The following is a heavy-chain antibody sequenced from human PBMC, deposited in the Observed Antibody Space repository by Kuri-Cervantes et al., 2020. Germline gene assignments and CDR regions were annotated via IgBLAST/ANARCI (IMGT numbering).Heavy chain of an antibody. V-gene: IGHV1-58*02. J-gene: IGHJ4*02. CDR1: GGTFSSYA. Sequence: SVKVSCKASGGTFSSYAISWVRQAPGQGLEWMGWIVVDTGNTNYAQNFQERVTITRDMSTSTAYMEVSSLRTEDTAVYYCAAFRFGGSAHTEYFDYWGQGTLVTVSS. CDR2: IVVDTGNT. CDR3: AAFRFGGSAHTEYFDY. D-gene: IGHD1-26*01.